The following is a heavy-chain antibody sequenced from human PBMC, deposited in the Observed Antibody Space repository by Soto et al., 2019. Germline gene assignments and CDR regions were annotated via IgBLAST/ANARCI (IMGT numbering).Heavy chain of an antibody. CDR3: AREKSSGYDH. V-gene: IGHV1-8*01. CDR1: GYTFTSYD. Sequence: ASVKVSCKASGYTFTSYDINWVRQATGQGLEWMGWMNPNSGNTVYAQKFQGRVTMTRNTSISTAYMELSSLRSEDTAGYYCAREKSSGYDHWGQGTLVTVSS. D-gene: IGHD6-13*01. J-gene: IGHJ4*02. CDR2: MNPNSGNT.